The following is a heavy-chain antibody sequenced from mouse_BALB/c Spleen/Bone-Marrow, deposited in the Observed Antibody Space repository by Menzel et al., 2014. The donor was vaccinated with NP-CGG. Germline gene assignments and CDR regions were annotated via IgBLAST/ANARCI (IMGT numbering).Heavy chain of an antibody. J-gene: IGHJ3*01. CDR1: GYSFTGYT. V-gene: IGHV1-18*01. D-gene: IGHD1-1*01. CDR2: INPYNGGT. CDR3: ARDYYGSIYGFAY. Sequence: EVKLQESGPELVKPGASMKISCKASGYSFTGYTMNWVKQSHGKNLEWIGLINPYNGGTSYNQKFKGKATLTVDKSSSTAYMELHSLTSDDSAVYYCARDYYGSIYGFAYWGQGTLVTVSA.